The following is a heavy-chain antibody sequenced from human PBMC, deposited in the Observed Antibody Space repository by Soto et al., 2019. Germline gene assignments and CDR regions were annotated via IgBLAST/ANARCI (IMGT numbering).Heavy chain of an antibody. V-gene: IGHV3-33*01. D-gene: IGHD6-13*01. Sequence: PVGSLRLSCAASGFTFRSYGMHGVRPAPGKGLEWVAVIWYYGSNKYYADSVKGRFTISRDNSKNTLYLQMNSLRTEDTAVYYCARRGPGTYFDYWGQGTLVTVSS. CDR3: ARRGPGTYFDY. CDR2: IWYYGSNK. CDR1: GFTFRSYG. J-gene: IGHJ4*02.